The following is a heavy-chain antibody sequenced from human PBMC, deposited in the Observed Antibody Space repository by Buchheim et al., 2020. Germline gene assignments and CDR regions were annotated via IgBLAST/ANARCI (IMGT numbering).Heavy chain of an antibody. CDR2: ISYDGSNK. D-gene: IGHD1-1*01. V-gene: IGHV3-30*18. CDR3: AKDYGERAFDY. CDR1: GFTFSHYG. Sequence: QVQLVESGGGVVQPGTSLRLSCAPSGFTFSHYGIHWVRQAPGKGLEWVAVISYDGSNKYYADSVKGRFTISRDNSKNTLYLQMNSLRAEDTAVYYCAKDYGERAFDYWGQGTL. J-gene: IGHJ4*02.